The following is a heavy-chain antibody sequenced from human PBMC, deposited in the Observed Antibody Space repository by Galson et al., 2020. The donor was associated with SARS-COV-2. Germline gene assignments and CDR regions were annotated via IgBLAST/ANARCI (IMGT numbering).Heavy chain of an antibody. D-gene: IGHD3-22*01. Sequence: GGSLRLSCAASGFTFSSYEMNWVRQAPGKGLEWVSYINSSGSTIYYADSVKGRFTISRDNAKNSQYLQMNSLRAEDTAVYYCARGSHSITMIVVVIPFDYWGQGTLVTVSS. V-gene: IGHV3-48*03. J-gene: IGHJ4*02. CDR2: INSSGSTI. CDR1: GFTFSSYE. CDR3: ARGSHSITMIVVVIPFDY.